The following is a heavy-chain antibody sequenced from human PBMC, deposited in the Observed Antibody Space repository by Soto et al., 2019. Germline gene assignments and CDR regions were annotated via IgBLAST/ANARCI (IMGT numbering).Heavy chain of an antibody. CDR2: ISAYNGNT. CDR1: GYTFSSYG. D-gene: IGHD6-13*01. Sequence: ASVKGSCKASGYTFSSYGISWGRQAPGQGLEWMGWISAYNGNTNYAQKLQGRVTMTTDTSTSTAYMELRSLRSDDTAVYYRARHDSSSWYNDAFDIWGQGTMVTVSS. V-gene: IGHV1-18*01. CDR3: ARHDSSSWYNDAFDI. J-gene: IGHJ3*02.